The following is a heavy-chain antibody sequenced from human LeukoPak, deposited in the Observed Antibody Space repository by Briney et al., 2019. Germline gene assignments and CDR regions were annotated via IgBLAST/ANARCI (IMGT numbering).Heavy chain of an antibody. Sequence: ASVTVSCKSSGYTFICYYMHWVRQAPGQGLEWMGWINPNSGGTNYAQKFQGRVTMTSDRSISTAYMELSRLRSDDTAVYYCAKDHTIRSFDSGGQGTLVTVS. CDR1: GYTFICYY. V-gene: IGHV1-2*02. J-gene: IGHJ4*02. CDR3: AKDHTIRSFDS. CDR2: INPNSGGT. D-gene: IGHD1-14*01.